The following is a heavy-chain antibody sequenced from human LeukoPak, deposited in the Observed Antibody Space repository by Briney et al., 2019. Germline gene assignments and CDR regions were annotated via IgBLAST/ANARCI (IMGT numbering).Heavy chain of an antibody. V-gene: IGHV1-69*13. CDR1: GGAFSSYA. J-gene: IGHJ4*02. CDR3: ARDRGDYYDSSGRYYFDY. Sequence: SVKVSCKASGGAFSSYAISWVRQAPGQGLEWMGGIIPIFGTANYAQKFQGRVTITADESTSTAYMELSSLRSEDTAVYYCARDRGDYYDSSGRYYFDYWGQGTLVTVSS. CDR2: IIPIFGTA. D-gene: IGHD3-22*01.